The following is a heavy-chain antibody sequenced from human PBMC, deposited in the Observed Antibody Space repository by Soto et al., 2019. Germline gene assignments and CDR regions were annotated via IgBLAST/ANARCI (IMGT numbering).Heavy chain of an antibody. J-gene: IGHJ3*02. Sequence: EVQLVESGGGLVQPGGSLRLSCAASGFTFSSYWMHWVRQAPGKGLVWVSRIYSDGSRTNYVDSVEGRFTISRDNAKNTLYLQMNSLRAEETAVYYCARGVRGAYGLDIWGQGTVVTVSS. CDR1: GFTFSSYW. CDR3: ARGVRGAYGLDI. D-gene: IGHD2-21*01. CDR2: IYSDGSRT. V-gene: IGHV3-74*01.